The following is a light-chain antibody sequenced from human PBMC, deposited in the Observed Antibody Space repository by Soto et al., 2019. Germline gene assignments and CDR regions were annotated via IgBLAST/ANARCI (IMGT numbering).Light chain of an antibody. CDR3: QQRSNWPPIT. Sequence: EIVFTQSPATLSLSPGVRATLSCRASQSVSSYLAWYQQKPGQAPRLLIYDASNRATGSPARFISSGSGTDLALTISSLETEYFAVYYCQQRSNWPPITVGQGTRLEIK. CDR1: QSVSSY. J-gene: IGKJ5*01. CDR2: DAS. V-gene: IGKV3-11*01.